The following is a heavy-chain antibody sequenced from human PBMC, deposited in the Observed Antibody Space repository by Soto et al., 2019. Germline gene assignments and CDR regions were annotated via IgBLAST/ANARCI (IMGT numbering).Heavy chain of an antibody. CDR2: IHSDANT. CDR1: GFNVSSNS. CDR3: ARHAWLES. V-gene: IGHV3-53*01. Sequence: PGGSLRLSCAASGFNVSSNSMNWVRQAPGKGLEWLSLIHSDANTKYADSVKGRFTISRGSSENKFYLQMNSLRAEDTAVYYCARHAWLESWGQGTLVTVSS. J-gene: IGHJ5*01.